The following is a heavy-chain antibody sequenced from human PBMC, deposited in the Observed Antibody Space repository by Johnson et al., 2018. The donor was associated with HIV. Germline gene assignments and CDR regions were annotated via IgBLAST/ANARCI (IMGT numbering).Heavy chain of an antibody. CDR1: GFTFSSYA. J-gene: IGHJ3*02. D-gene: IGHD4-17*01. CDR2: ISYDGSNK. CDR3: AKDRMYDYGDYGGAFDI. Sequence: VQLVESGGGLIQPGGSLRLSCAASGFTFSSYAMHWVRQAPGKGLEWVAVISYDGSNKYYADSVKGRFTISRDNSKNTLYLQMNSLRAEDTAVYYCAKDRMYDYGDYGGAFDIWGQGTMVTVSS. V-gene: IGHV3-30-3*01.